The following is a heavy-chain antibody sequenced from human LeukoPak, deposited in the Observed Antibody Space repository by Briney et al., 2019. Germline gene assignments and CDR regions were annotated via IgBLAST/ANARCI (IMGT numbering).Heavy chain of an antibody. V-gene: IGHV3-11*05. CDR3: AREGDSMVRGVIKTSPLDY. CDR1: GFTFSDYY. Sequence: GGSLRLSCAASGFTFSDYYMSWIRQAPGKGLEWVSYISSSSSYTNYADSVKGRFTISRDNAKNSLYLQMNSLRAEDTAVYYCAREGDSMVRGVIKTSPLDYWGQGTLVTVSS. J-gene: IGHJ4*02. CDR2: ISSSSSYT. D-gene: IGHD3-10*01.